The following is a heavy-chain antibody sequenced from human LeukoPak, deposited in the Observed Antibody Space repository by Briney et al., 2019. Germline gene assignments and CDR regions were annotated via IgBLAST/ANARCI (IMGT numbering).Heavy chain of an antibody. D-gene: IGHD6-13*01. CDR2: INPNSGGT. V-gene: IGHV1-2*06. Sequence: ASVKVSCKASGYIFTSYYMHWVRQAPGQGLEWMGRINPNSGGTNYAQKFQGRVTMTRDTSISTAYMELSRLRSDDTAVYYCARAKSSSWYDYWGQGTLVTVSS. J-gene: IGHJ4*02. CDR3: ARAKSSSWYDY. CDR1: GYIFTSYY.